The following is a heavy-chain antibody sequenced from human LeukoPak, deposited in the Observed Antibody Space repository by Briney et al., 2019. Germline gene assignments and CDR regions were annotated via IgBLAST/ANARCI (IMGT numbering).Heavy chain of an antibody. V-gene: IGHV1-46*01. J-gene: IGHJ4*02. CDR1: GYSXTRCY. Sequence: ASVKVSCKASGYSXTRCYLHWVRQAPGQGLEWMGISNSSDDTTTHAQKSQGRVTMTSDTSTSTVYMELSSLRSEDTAVYYCARDLRHHSGIAVSPFDYWGQGTLVTVSS. CDR3: ARDLRHHSGIAVSPFDY. D-gene: IGHD6-19*01. CDR2: SNSSDDTT.